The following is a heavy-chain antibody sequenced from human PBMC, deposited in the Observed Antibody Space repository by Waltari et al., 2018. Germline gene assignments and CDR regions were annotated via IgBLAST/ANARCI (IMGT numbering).Heavy chain of an antibody. CDR3: ARVLIVVVPAAIFDY. V-gene: IGHV4-39*07. CDR2: IYYSGST. J-gene: IGHJ4*02. CDR1: GGSISSSSYY. D-gene: IGHD2-2*02. Sequence: QLQLQESGPGLVKPSETMSLTCTVSGGSISSSSYYWGWIRQPPGKGLEWIGSIYYSGSTYYNPSLKSRVTISVDTSKNQFSLKLSSVTAADTAVYYCARVLIVVVPAAIFDYWGQGTLVTVSS.